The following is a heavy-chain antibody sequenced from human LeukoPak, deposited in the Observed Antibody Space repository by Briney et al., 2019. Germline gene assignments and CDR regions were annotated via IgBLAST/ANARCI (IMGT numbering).Heavy chain of an antibody. CDR1: GGSIRSHY. J-gene: IGHJ4*02. Sequence: SETLPLTCSVSGGSIRSHYWSWIRQPAGKGLEWIGRIYTRGSTNYNPSLNSRVTLSVDTSRNQVFLELRSVTAADTAIYYCARGSSVAVGGTFNFDNWGQGILVTVSS. D-gene: IGHD6-19*01. CDR2: IYTRGST. CDR3: ARGSSVAVGGTFNFDN. V-gene: IGHV4-4*07.